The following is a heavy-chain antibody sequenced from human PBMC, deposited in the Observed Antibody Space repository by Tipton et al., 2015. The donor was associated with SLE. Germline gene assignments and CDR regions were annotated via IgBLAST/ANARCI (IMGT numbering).Heavy chain of an antibody. J-gene: IGHJ4*02. D-gene: IGHD1-7*01. Sequence: TLSLTCTVSGGSISSHYWSWIRQPPGKGLEWFGWISYSGSTNFNPSLKSRVTISIDKSGSQFSLSLTSVTAADTAVYYCARMPPGGWNYYFDYWGQGTPVTVSS. V-gene: IGHV4-59*11. CDR2: ISYSGST. CDR1: GGSISSHY. CDR3: ARMPPGGWNYYFDY.